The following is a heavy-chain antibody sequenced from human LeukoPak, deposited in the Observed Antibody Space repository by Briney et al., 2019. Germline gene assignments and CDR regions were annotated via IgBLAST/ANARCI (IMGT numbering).Heavy chain of an antibody. J-gene: IGHJ4*02. CDR1: GGSFSGYY. V-gene: IGHV4-34*01. Sequence: ASETLSLTCAVYGGSFSGYYWSWIRQPPGKGLEWIGEINHSGSTNYNPSLKSRVTISVDTSKNQFSLKLSSVTAADTAVYYCARRGTLSTKIWFGDRRRPYYFDYWGQGTLVTVSS. CDR2: INHSGST. CDR3: ARRGTLSTKIWFGDRRRPYYFDY. D-gene: IGHD3-10*01.